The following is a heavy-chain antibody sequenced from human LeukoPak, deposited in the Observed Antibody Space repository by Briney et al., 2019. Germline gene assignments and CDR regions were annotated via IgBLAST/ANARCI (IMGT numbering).Heavy chain of an antibody. D-gene: IGHD2-8*01. Sequence: GGSLRLSCAASGFTFSSYSMNWVRQAPGKGLEWVSSISSSSSYIYYADSVKGRFTISRDNAKNSLYLQMNSLRAEDTAVYYCARLNGVCTNGVCYHYYYYMDVWGKGTTVTVSS. V-gene: IGHV3-21*01. J-gene: IGHJ6*03. CDR1: GFTFSSYS. CDR3: ARLNGVCTNGVCYHYYYYMDV. CDR2: ISSSSSYI.